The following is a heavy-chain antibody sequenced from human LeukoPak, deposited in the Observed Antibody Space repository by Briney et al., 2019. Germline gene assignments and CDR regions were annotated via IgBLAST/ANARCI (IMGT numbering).Heavy chain of an antibody. CDR3: ARAHEYYYAFDI. CDR1: GFTFSSYS. Sequence: GGSLRLSCAASGFTFSSYSMNWVRQAPGKGLEWVSSISSSSSYIYYADSVKGRFTISRDNAKNSQYLQMNSLRAEDTAVYYCARAHEYYYAFDIWGQGTMVTVSS. V-gene: IGHV3-21*01. CDR2: ISSSSSYI. D-gene: IGHD3-10*01. J-gene: IGHJ3*02.